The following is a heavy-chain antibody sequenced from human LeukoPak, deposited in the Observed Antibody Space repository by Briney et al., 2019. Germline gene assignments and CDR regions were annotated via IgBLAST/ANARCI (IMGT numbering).Heavy chain of an antibody. Sequence: SETLSLTCTVSGYSISSGYYWGWIRQPPGKGLEWIGSIYHSGSTYYNPSLKSRVTISVDTSKNQFSLKLSPVTAADTAVYYCARDFTEAGTRYYYYYMDVWGKGTTVTVSS. CDR1: GYSISSGYY. D-gene: IGHD6-19*01. CDR2: IYHSGST. V-gene: IGHV4-38-2*02. CDR3: ARDFTEAGTRYYYYYMDV. J-gene: IGHJ6*03.